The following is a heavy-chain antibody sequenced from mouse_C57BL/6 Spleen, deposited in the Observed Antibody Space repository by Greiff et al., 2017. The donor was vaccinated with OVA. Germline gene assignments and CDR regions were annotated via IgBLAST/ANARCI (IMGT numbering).Heavy chain of an antibody. Sequence: QVQLKQPGTELVKPGASVKLSCKASGYTFTSYWMHWVKQRPGQGLEWIGNINPSNGGTNYNEKFKSKATLTVDKSSSTAYMQLSSLTSEDSAVYYCARSRPVEYDRYCDVWGTGTTVTVSS. D-gene: IGHD2-14*01. V-gene: IGHV1-53*01. CDR2: INPSNGGT. CDR1: GYTFTSYW. CDR3: ARSRPVEYDRYCDV. J-gene: IGHJ1*03.